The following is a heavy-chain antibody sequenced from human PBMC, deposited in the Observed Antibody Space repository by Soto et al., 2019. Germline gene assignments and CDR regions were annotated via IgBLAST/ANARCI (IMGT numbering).Heavy chain of an antibody. J-gene: IGHJ4*02. V-gene: IGHV4-59*08. CDR1: RGSLSSYY. Sequence: SETLSLTCTVSRGSLSSYYWNRIRQPPGKGLEWIGYIYYSGTTYYNPSLKSRLTISIDTSKKQFSLRLTSVTAADTAVYYCATYDSSGLAFWAQGTLVNGSS. D-gene: IGHD3-22*01. CDR2: IYYSGTT. CDR3: ATYDSSGLAF.